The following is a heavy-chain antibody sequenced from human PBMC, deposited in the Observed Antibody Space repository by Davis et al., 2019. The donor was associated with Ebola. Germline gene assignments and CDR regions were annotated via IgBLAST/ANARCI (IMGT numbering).Heavy chain of an antibody. CDR1: GGSISGYY. D-gene: IGHD4-17*01. CDR2: IYYSGFT. Sequence: PSETLSLTCTVSGGSISGYYWSWTRQPPGKGLEWIAYIYYSGFTNYNPSLKSRVTISVDTSKNQFSLKVSSVTDADTAVYYCARDLGLRGWFDPWGQGTMVIVSS. V-gene: IGHV4-59*01. CDR3: ARDLGLRGWFDP. J-gene: IGHJ5*02.